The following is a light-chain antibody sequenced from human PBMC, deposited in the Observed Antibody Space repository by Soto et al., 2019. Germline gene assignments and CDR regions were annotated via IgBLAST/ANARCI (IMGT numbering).Light chain of an antibody. V-gene: IGKV1-5*01. CDR1: QSIRGW. J-gene: IGKJ1*01. Sequence: DIQMTQSPSTLSASVGDRVNITCRASQSIRGWLAWDQQKPGKAPNLLIYDASRLKSGVPSRFSGRGSGTEFTLTITSLQPXXXXXNYCHQYNSFSPWRFGQGTKVEVK. CDR2: DAS. CDR3: HQYNSFSPWR.